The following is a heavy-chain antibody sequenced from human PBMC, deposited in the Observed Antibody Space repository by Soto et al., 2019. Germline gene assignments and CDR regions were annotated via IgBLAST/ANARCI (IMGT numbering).Heavy chain of an antibody. V-gene: IGHV4-59*01. CDR2: IYYSGST. D-gene: IGHD5-12*01. J-gene: IGHJ6*03. Sequence: SETLSLTCTVSGDSISSYYWSWIRQPPGKGLEWIGYIYYSGSTNYNPSLKSRVTISVDTSKNQFSLKLSSVTAADTAVYYCARELYSGYDYYYYYYMDVWGKGTTVTVSS. CDR3: ARELYSGYDYYYYYYMDV. CDR1: GDSISSYY.